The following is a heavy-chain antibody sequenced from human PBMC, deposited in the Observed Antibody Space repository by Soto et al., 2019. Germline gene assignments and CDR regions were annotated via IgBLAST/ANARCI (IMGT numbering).Heavy chain of an antibody. V-gene: IGHV3-15*01. D-gene: IGHD4-17*01. Sequence: GGSLRLSCAASGFTFSNAWMSWVRQAPGKGLEWVGRIKSKTDGGTTDYAAPVKGRFTISRDDSKNTLYLQMNSLKTEDTAVYYCTVRMTTVTTRDYYFDYWDQGTLVTVSS. CDR3: TVRMTTVTTRDYYFDY. J-gene: IGHJ4*02. CDR2: IKSKTDGGTT. CDR1: GFTFSNAW.